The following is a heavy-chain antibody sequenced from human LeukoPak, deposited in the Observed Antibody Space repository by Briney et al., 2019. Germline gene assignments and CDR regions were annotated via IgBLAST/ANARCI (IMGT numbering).Heavy chain of an antibody. V-gene: IGHV3-30*02. D-gene: IGHD5-12*01. CDR3: AKDSRSGYGLDY. J-gene: IGHJ4*02. CDR2: IRYDGSNK. Sequence: PGGSLRLSCAASGFTDSSNYMSWVRQAPGKGLEWVAFIRYDGSNKYYADSVKGRFTISRDNSKNTLYLQMNSLRAEDTAVYYCAKDSRSGYGLDYWGQGTLVTVSS. CDR1: GFTDSSNY.